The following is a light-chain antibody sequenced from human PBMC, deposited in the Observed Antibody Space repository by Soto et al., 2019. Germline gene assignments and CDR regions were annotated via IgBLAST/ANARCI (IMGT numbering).Light chain of an antibody. Sequence: QSVLTQPPSVSAAPGQKVTISCSGSSSNIGNNYVSWYQQLPGTAPKLLIYDNDNRPSGIPDRFSGSKSGTSATLGITGLQTGDEADYYCATWDGSPSVVILGGGTKLTVL. J-gene: IGLJ2*01. CDR2: DND. V-gene: IGLV1-51*01. CDR3: ATWDGSPSVVI. CDR1: SSNIGNNY.